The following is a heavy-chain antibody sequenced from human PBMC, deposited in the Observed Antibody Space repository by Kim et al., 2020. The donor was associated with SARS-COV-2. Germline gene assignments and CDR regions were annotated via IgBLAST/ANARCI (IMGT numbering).Heavy chain of an antibody. D-gene: IGHD3-16*01. CDR2: ITKSSTTI. CDR1: GFTFSAYD. V-gene: IGHV3-48*02. J-gene: IGHJ3*02. CDR3: VRDRMGGAFDM. Sequence: GGSLRLSCATSGFTFSAYDMNWVRQAPGKGLEWLSFITKSSTTIYYADSVKGRFTISRDNAKNSLYQQMNSLRDEDTALYYCVRDRMGGAFDMWGQGTMVTVSS.